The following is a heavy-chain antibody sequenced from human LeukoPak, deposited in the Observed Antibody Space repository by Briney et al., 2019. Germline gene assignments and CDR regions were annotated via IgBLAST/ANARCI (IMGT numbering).Heavy chain of an antibody. V-gene: IGHV1-69*01. D-gene: IGHD3-3*01. CDR1: GGTFSSYA. Sequence: SVKVSCKASGGTFSSYAISWVRQAPGQGLEWMGGIIPIFCTANYAQKFQGRVTITADESTSTAYMELSSLRSEDTAVYYCARRTIFGVANQETFDYWGQGTLVTVSS. CDR3: ARRTIFGVANQETFDY. J-gene: IGHJ4*02. CDR2: IIPIFCTA.